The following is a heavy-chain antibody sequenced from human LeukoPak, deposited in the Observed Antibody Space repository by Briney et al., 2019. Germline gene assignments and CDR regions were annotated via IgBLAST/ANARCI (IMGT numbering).Heavy chain of an antibody. CDR2: ISGSGGST. Sequence: GGSLRLSCAASGFTFSSYAMSWVRQAPGKGLEWVSAISGSGGSTYYADSVKGRFTISRDNSKNTLYLQMNSLRAEDTAVYYCAKDTGLRFLEWLNPFDDWGQGTLVTVSS. CDR3: AKDTGLRFLEWLNPFDD. D-gene: IGHD3-3*01. CDR1: GFTFSSYA. V-gene: IGHV3-23*01. J-gene: IGHJ4*02.